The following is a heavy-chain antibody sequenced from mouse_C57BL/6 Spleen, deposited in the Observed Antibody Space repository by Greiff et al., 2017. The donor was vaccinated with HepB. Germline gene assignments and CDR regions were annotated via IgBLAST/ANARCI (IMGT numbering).Heavy chain of an antibody. V-gene: IGHV1-55*01. CDR2: IYPGSGST. D-gene: IGHD4-1*01. J-gene: IGHJ2*01. CDR1: GYTFTSYW. Sequence: QVQLQQSGAELVKPGASVKMSCKASGYTFTSYWITWVKQRPGQGLEWIGDIYPGSGSTNYNEKFKSKATLTVDTSSSTAYMQLSSLTSEDSAVYYGARLLGPSGHFDYWGQGTTLTVSS. CDR3: ARLLGPSGHFDY.